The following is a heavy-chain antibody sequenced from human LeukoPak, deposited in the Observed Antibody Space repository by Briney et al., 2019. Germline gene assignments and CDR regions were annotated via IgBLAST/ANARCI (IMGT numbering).Heavy chain of an antibody. CDR2: IYYSGST. V-gene: IGHV4-39*01. J-gene: IGHJ4*02. CDR3: ARPQKVGATNWAFDY. CDR1: GGSISSSSYY. D-gene: IGHD1-26*01. Sequence: SQTLSLTCTVSGGSISSSSYYWGWIRQPPGKGLEWIGSIYYSGSTYYNPSLKSRVTISVDTSKNQFSLKLSSVTAADTAVYYCARPQKVGATNWAFDYWGQGTLVTVSS.